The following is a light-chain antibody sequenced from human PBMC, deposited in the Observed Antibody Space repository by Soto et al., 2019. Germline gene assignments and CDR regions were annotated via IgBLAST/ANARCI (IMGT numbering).Light chain of an antibody. CDR1: QSVSSSY. Sequence: EIVLTQSPGTLSLSPGERATLSCRASQSVSSSYLAWYRQKPGQAPRLLIYGASSRATGIPDRFSGSASGTDFTLTISRLEPEDFAVYYCQQYGSSQYTFGQGTKLEIK. J-gene: IGKJ2*01. CDR2: GAS. V-gene: IGKV3-20*01. CDR3: QQYGSSQYT.